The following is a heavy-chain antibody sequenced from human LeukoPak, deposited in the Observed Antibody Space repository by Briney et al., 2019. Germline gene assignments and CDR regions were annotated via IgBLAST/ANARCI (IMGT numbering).Heavy chain of an antibody. V-gene: IGHV3-30*18. CDR2: ISYDGINK. CDR3: AKGAGVHDAFDI. D-gene: IGHD6-19*01. Sequence: GGSLRLSCAASGFTFSSYDMHWVRQAPGKGLEWVAVISYDGINKYYTGSVKGRFTISRDNSKNTLYLQMNSLRAEDTAVYCCAKGAGVHDAFDIWGQGTMVTVSS. CDR1: GFTFSSYD. J-gene: IGHJ3*02.